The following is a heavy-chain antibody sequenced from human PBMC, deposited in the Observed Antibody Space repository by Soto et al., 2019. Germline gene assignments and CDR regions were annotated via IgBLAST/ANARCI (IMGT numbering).Heavy chain of an antibody. J-gene: IGHJ5*02. CDR2: IYHSVST. Sequence: SETLSLTCTVSGGSFSSGGYSWSWIRQPPGKGLEWIGYIYHSVSTYYNPSLKSRVSISVDRSKNQFSLKLSSVTAADTAVYYCARVPYPWGQGTLVTVSS. CDR3: ARVPYP. V-gene: IGHV4-30-2*01. CDR1: GGSFSSGGYS.